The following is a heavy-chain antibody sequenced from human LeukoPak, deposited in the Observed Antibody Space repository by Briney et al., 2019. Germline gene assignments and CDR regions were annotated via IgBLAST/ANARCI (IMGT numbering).Heavy chain of an antibody. CDR2: IKEDGSEQ. CDR3: ARDSFETDIDY. CDR1: GFTFSSYW. V-gene: IGHV3-7*01. Sequence: PGGSLRLSCAASGFTFSSYWMSWVRQAPGKGLEWVANIKEDGSEQYYADSLKGRFTISRDNVKNSLYLHINSLRAEDTAVYYCARDSFETDIDYWGQGTLVTVSS. J-gene: IGHJ4*02. D-gene: IGHD1-14*01.